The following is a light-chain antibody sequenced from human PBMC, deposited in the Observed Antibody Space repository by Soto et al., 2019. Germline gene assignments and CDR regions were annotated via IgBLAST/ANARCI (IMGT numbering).Light chain of an antibody. CDR1: SSDVGSYNF. J-gene: IGLJ3*02. V-gene: IGLV2-23*01. CDR3: CSYAGSDTWV. CDR2: EGS. Sequence: QSALTQSASVSGSPGQSITISCTGTSSDVGSYNFVSWYQQHPGKAPKVVIYEGSKRPSGVSNRFSGSKSGNTASLTISGLQAEDEANYYCCSYAGSDTWVFGGGTKLTVL.